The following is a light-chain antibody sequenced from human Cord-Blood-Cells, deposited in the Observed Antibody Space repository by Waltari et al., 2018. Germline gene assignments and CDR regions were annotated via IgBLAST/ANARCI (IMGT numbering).Light chain of an antibody. V-gene: IGLV2-14*03. J-gene: IGLJ1*01. CDR1: SSDVGGYTY. CDR2: DVS. CDR3: SSYTSSSTRV. Sequence: QSALSQPASVSGYPGQSLTISCTGTSSDVGGYTYVSWYQQHPGKAPKLMIYDVSNRPSGVSNRFSGSKSGNTASLTISGLQAEDEADYYCSSYTSSSTRVFGTGTKVTVL.